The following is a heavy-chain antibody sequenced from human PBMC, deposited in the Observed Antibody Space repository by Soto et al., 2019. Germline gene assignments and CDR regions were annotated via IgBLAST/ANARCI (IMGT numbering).Heavy chain of an antibody. CDR3: TRPTYDSTAYSFDT. J-gene: IGHJ4*02. V-gene: IGHV1-18*01. Sequence: AQLVQSGPEVKKPGASVKVSCKSSGYNFISHGITWVRQAPGQGLEWMAWISTYNGETKYAENFQGRVTMTTHTSTGTAYMELRSLRSDDTAVYYCTRPTYDSTAYSFDTWGQGTLVTVSS. CDR2: ISTYNGET. CDR1: GYNFISHG. D-gene: IGHD3-22*01.